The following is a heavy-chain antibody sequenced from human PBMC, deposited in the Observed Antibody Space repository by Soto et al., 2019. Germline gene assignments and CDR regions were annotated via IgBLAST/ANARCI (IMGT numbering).Heavy chain of an antibody. J-gene: IGHJ4*02. CDR3: ARRYGPGFDY. CDR2: IYYSGST. Sequence: PSETLSLTCTASGGSISSYYWSWIRQPPGKGLEWIGYIYYSGSTNYNPSLKSRVTISVDTSKNQLSLKLSSVTAADTAVYYCARRYGPGFDYWGQGTLVTVSS. D-gene: IGHD4-17*01. V-gene: IGHV4-59*08. CDR1: GGSISSYY.